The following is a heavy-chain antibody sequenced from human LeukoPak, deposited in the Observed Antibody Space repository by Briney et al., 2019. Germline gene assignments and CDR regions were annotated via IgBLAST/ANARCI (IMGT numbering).Heavy chain of an antibody. CDR2: INHRGST. D-gene: IGHD3-9*01. CDR1: GGSFRDYY. CDR3: SRDSAYYDILTGYPGEYYFDY. J-gene: IGHJ4*02. Sequence: SETLSLTCAVYGGSFRDYYWSWFRQPPGKGPEWIAAINHRGSTDYNPSLKSRVTISVDTSKKQSSLKLSSVTAAHTAVYYCSRDSAYYDILTGYPGEYYFDYWGQGTLVTVSS. V-gene: IGHV4-34*01.